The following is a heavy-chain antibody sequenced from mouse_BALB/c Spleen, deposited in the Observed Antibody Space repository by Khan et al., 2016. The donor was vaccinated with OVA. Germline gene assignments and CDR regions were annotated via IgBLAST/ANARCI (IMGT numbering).Heavy chain of an antibody. Sequence: EVELVESGPELVKPGASVKVSCKASGYAFASYNMYWVKQSHGKSLECIGYIDPYNGGTSYNQKFKGKATLTVDKSSSTAYMHLNSLTSEDSAVYYCARKRTEGFVDYWGQGTTLTVSS. CDR2: IDPYNGGT. CDR1: GYAFASYN. D-gene: IGHD4-1*01. CDR3: ARKRTEGFVDY. V-gene: IGHV1S135*01. J-gene: IGHJ2*01.